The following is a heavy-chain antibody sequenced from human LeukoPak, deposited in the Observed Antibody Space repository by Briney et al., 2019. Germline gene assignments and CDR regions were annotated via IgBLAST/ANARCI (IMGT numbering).Heavy chain of an antibody. J-gene: IGHJ4*02. CDR2: MNPNSGNT. V-gene: IGHV1-8*01. CDR1: GYTFTSYD. D-gene: IGHD1-26*01. CDR3: ATARTVGATPSALDY. Sequence: GASAKVSCKASGYTFTSYDINWVRQATGQGLEWMGWMNPNSGNTGFAQKFQGRVTMTGNTSISTAYMELSSLRFEDTAVYYCATARTVGATPSALDYWGQGTLVTVSS.